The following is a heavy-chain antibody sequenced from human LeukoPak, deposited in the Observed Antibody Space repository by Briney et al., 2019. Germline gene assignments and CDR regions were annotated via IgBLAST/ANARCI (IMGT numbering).Heavy chain of an antibody. V-gene: IGHV5-51*01. D-gene: IGHD3-10*01. CDR1: GYSFTTYW. Sequence: GESLKISCKGSGYSFTTYWIGWVRQMPGKGLGWMGIISPGDSDTRYSPSFQGQVTISADKSISTAYLQWSSLKASDTAMYFCARYYYGSGSQSLNWFDPWGQGTLVTVSS. CDR3: ARYYYGSGSQSLNWFDP. CDR2: ISPGDSDT. J-gene: IGHJ5*02.